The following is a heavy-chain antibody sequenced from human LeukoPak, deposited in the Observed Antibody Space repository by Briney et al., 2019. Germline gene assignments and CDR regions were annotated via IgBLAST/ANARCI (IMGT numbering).Heavy chain of an antibody. Sequence: GRSLRLSCAASGFTFSSYGMHWVSQAPAKGLEWVAVISYDGSNKYYADSVKGRFTISRDNSKNTLYLQMNSLRAEDTAVYYCAKDLTRSGYYGSGSYPNWFDPWGQGTLVTVSS. D-gene: IGHD3-10*01. J-gene: IGHJ5*02. V-gene: IGHV3-30*18. CDR3: AKDLTRSGYYGSGSYPNWFDP. CDR1: GFTFSSYG. CDR2: ISYDGSNK.